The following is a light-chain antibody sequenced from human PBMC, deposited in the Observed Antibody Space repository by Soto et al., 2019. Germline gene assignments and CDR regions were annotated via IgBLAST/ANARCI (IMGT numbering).Light chain of an antibody. V-gene: IGLV2-14*03. Sequence: QSALTQPASVSGSPGQSITISCTGTSTYVGVYYYLSWFQQHPGKAPKLMIYDVTKRPSGVSNRFSGSKSGNTASLTVSGLQAEDEADYYCSSFAGSNNFPYVFGTGTKLTVL. CDR1: STYVGVYYY. CDR2: DVT. J-gene: IGLJ1*01. CDR3: SSFAGSNNFPYV.